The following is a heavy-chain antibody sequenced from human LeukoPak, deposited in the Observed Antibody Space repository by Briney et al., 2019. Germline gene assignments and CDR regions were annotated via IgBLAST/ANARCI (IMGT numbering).Heavy chain of an antibody. V-gene: IGHV4-34*01. CDR1: GGSFSGYY. CDR2: INHRGSN. CDR3: ARGDCSGGSCYSRSRTYGMDV. J-gene: IGHJ6*04. Sequence: SETLSLTCAVYGGSFSGYYWSWVRQPPGKGLEWIGEINHRGSNNYNPSLTSRGTISVDTSTNPFSLKLSSVTAADTAVYYCARGDCSGGSCYSRSRTYGMDVWGKGTTVTVSS. D-gene: IGHD2-15*01.